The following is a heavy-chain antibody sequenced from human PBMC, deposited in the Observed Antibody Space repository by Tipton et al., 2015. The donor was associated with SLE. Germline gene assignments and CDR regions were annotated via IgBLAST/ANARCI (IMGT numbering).Heavy chain of an antibody. Sequence: TLSLTCTVSGGSISSGGYYWSWIRQHPGKGLEWIGYIYYSANIYYNPPLQSRVTISLDTSENQFSLSLRSVSAADTAVYYCARLRKPYTYGSGGYYFDYWGQGTLVTVSS. V-gene: IGHV4-31*03. CDR2: IYYSANI. CDR3: ARLRKPYTYGSGGYYFDY. D-gene: IGHD3-10*01. J-gene: IGHJ4*02. CDR1: GGSISSGGYY.